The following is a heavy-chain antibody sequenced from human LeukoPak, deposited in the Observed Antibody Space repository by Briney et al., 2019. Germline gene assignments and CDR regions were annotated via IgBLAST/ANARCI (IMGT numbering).Heavy chain of an antibody. Sequence: GSVKVSCKASGYTFTSYGISRVRQAPGQGLEWMGWISAYNGNTNYAQKLQGRVTMTTDTTTSTAYMELRSLRSDDTAVYYCARIVLLWFGELSPHGFDPWGQGTLVTVSS. V-gene: IGHV1-18*01. CDR1: GYTFTSYG. D-gene: IGHD3-10*01. CDR2: ISAYNGNT. CDR3: ARIVLLWFGELSPHGFDP. J-gene: IGHJ5*02.